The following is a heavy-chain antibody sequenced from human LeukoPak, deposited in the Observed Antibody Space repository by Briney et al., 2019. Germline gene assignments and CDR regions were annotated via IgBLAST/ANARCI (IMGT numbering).Heavy chain of an antibody. Sequence: VKVSCKASGGTFSSYAISWVRQAPGQGLQWMGRIIPIFGTANYAQKFQGKVTITTDESTSTAFMELSSLRPEDTAVYYCATGPATIFPESDYWGQGTLVTVSS. V-gene: IGHV1-69*05. D-gene: IGHD5-24*01. CDR2: IIPIFGTA. CDR3: ATGPATIFPESDY. CDR1: GGTFSSYA. J-gene: IGHJ4*02.